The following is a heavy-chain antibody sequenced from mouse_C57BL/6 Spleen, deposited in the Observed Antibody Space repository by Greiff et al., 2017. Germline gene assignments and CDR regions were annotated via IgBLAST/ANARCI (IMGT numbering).Heavy chain of an antibody. V-gene: IGHV1-69*01. CDR2: IDPSDSYT. CDR3: AAYYGSSHWYFDV. D-gene: IGHD1-1*01. J-gene: IGHJ1*03. Sequence: VQLQQPGAELVMPGASVKLSCKASGYTFTGYWMHWVKQRPGQGLEWIGEIDPSDSYTNYNQKFKGKSTLTVDKSSSTAYMQLSSLTSEDSAVYYCAAYYGSSHWYFDVWGTGTTVTVSS. CDR1: GYTFTGYW.